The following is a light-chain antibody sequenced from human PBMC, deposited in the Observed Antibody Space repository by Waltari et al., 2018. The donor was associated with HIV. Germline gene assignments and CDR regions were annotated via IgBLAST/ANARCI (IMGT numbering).Light chain of an antibody. CDR3: QAWDSSTVV. J-gene: IGLJ2*01. Sequence: SYEVPHPPSVSVSPGQTASITCSGHNLGNQYTAWYQQKPGQSPVLVIYEDNKRRSGTPERFSGSNSGDTATLTISGTQAMDEADYYCQAWDSSTVVFGGGTRLTVL. CDR1: NLGNQY. CDR2: EDN. V-gene: IGLV3-1*01.